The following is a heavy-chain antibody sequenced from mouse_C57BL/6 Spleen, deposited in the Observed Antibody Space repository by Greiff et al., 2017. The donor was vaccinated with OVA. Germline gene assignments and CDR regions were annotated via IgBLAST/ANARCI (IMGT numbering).Heavy chain of an antibody. CDR2: IDPSDSYT. CDR3: ARWTLRYQYFDV. J-gene: IGHJ1*03. V-gene: IGHV1-69*01. CDR1: GYTFTSYW. D-gene: IGHD1-1*01. Sequence: VQLQQPGAELVMPGASVKLSCKASGYTFTSYWMHWVKQRPGQGLEWIGEIDPSDSYTNYNQKFKGKSTLTVDKSSSTAYMQLSSLTSEDSAVYYCARWTLRYQYFDVWGTGTTVTVSS.